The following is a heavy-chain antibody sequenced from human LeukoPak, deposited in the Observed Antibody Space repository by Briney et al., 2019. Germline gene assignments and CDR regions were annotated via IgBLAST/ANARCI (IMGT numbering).Heavy chain of an antibody. CDR3: AKAMRSSGSYYDEGFDY. V-gene: IGHV3-9*03. J-gene: IGHJ4*02. Sequence: SLRLSCAASGFTFDDYAMHWVRQAPGKGLEWVSGISWNSGSIGYADSVKGRFTISRDNAKNSLYLQMNSLRAEDMALYYCAKAMRSSGSYYDEGFDYWGQGTLVTVSS. CDR1: GFTFDDYA. D-gene: IGHD1-26*01. CDR2: ISWNSGSI.